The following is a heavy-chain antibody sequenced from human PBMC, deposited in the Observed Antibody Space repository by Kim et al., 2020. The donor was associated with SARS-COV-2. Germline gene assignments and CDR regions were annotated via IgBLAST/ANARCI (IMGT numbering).Heavy chain of an antibody. D-gene: IGHD3-10*01. V-gene: IGHV3-23*01. CDR3: AKAGDYYGSGIDFDY. Sequence: DSVKGRFTISRDNAKNTLYLQMNSLRAEDTAVYYCAKAGDYYGSGIDFDYWGQGTLVTVSS. J-gene: IGHJ4*02.